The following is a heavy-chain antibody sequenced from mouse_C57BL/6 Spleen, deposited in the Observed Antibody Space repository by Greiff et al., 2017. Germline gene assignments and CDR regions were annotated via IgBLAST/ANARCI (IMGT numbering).Heavy chain of an antibody. CDR2: IHPNSGST. Sequence: VQLQQPGAELVKPGASVKLSCKASGYTFTSYWMHWVKQRPGQGLEWIGMIHPNSGSTNYNEKFKSKATLTVDKSSSTAYMQLSILTSEDSAVYYCAREVNYSNLRPFLYCFDYWGQGTTLTVSS. D-gene: IGHD2-5*01. CDR1: GYTFTSYW. J-gene: IGHJ2*01. CDR3: AREVNYSNLRPFLYCFDY. V-gene: IGHV1-64*01.